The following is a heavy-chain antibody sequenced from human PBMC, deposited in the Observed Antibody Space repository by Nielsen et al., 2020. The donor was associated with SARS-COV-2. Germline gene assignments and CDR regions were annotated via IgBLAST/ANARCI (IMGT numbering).Heavy chain of an antibody. D-gene: IGHD3-10*01. CDR3: AAYYASGSYSSGSSNYYYYGKDV. Sequence: VRQAPGKGLEWVSCISSSSSYIYYEDSVKGRFTISRDNAENSLYLQMNNLRAEDTAVYYCAAYYASGSYSSGSSNYYYYGKDVWGQGTTVTVSS. CDR2: ISSSSSYI. J-gene: IGHJ6*02. V-gene: IGHV3-21*01.